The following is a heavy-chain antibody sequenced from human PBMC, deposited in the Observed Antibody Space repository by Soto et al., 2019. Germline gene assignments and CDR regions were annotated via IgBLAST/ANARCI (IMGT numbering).Heavy chain of an antibody. CDR1: GFTVSSNY. V-gene: IGHV3-66*03. CDR2: IYSCGST. Sequence: EVQLVESGGGLIQPGGSLRLSCAASGFTVSSNYMSWVRQAPGKGLEWVSVIYSCGSTYYADSVKGRFTISRDNSKNTLYLQMNSLRAEDTAVYYCARDTHLSGDCYSGSPTPGGYGMDVWGQGTTVTVSS. D-gene: IGHD2-21*02. CDR3: ARDTHLSGDCYSGSPTPGGYGMDV. J-gene: IGHJ6*02.